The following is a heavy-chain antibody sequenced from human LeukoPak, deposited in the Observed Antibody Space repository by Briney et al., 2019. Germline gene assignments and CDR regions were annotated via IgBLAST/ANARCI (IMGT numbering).Heavy chain of an antibody. CDR3: ARRMNYDYVWGSYRNSYFDY. V-gene: IGHV3-23*01. CDR1: GFTFNTYA. Sequence: GGSLRLSCAASGFTFNTYAMSWVRLAPGKGLEWVSAISGSGGSTYYADSVKGRLTISRDNAKNSLYLQMNSLRAEDTAVYYCARRMNYDYVWGSYRNSYFDYWGQGTLVTVSS. J-gene: IGHJ4*02. CDR2: ISGSGGST. D-gene: IGHD3-16*02.